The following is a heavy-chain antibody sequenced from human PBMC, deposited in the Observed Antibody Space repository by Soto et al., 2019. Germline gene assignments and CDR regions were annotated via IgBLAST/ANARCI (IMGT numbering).Heavy chain of an antibody. D-gene: IGHD1-26*01. CDR1: SVSISSDNW. J-gene: IGHJ4*02. Sequence: SETLSLTCAVSSVSISSDNWWSWVRQPPGKGLEWIGEIFHSGSTNYNPSLRSRVTISVDKSKNQLSLKLNSVTAADTAVYFWARAPFRYYTPDCWCLGPLVTVSS. CDR3: ARAPFRYYTPDC. V-gene: IGHV4-4*02. CDR2: IFHSGST.